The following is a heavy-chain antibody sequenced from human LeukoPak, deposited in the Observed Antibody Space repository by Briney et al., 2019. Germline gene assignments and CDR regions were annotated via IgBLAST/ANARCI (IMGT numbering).Heavy chain of an antibody. CDR2: IYYSGST. J-gene: IGHJ2*01. CDR3: ARHVAVRYFDL. D-gene: IGHD3-22*01. Sequence: PSETLSLTCTVSGGSISSYYWSCIRQPPGKGLEWIGYIYYSGSTNYNPSLKSRVTISVDASKNQFSLKLSSVTAADTAVYYCARHVAVRYFDLWGRGTLVTVSS. V-gene: IGHV4-59*08. CDR1: GGSISSYY.